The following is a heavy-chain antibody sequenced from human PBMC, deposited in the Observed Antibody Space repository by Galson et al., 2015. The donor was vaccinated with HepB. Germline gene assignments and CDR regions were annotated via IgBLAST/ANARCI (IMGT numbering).Heavy chain of an antibody. D-gene: IGHD3/OR15-3a*01. CDR1: GFTFSSYS. CDR3: ASTGWTTFDY. Sequence: SLRLSCGASGFTFSSYSMNWVRQAPGKGLEWVSYISGSSSTIYYADSVKGRFTISRDNAKNSLYLQMNSLRAEDTAVYYCASTGWTTFDYWGQGTLVTVSS. V-gene: IGHV3-48*04. J-gene: IGHJ4*02. CDR2: ISGSSSTI.